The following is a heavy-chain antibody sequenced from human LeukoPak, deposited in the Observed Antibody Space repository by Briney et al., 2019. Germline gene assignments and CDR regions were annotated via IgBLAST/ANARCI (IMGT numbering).Heavy chain of an antibody. Sequence: GGSLRLSCAASGFTFSTYWMSWVRQAPGRGLEWVANIKQDGSEKYYVDSVKGRFTISRDNGKNSLYLQMNSLRAEDTAVYYCARGMGGSSSDWYDPPPFDYWGQGALVTVSS. V-gene: IGHV3-7*03. CDR3: ARGMGGSSSDWYDPPPFDY. CDR1: GFTFSTYW. CDR2: IKQDGSEK. D-gene: IGHD6-19*01. J-gene: IGHJ4*02.